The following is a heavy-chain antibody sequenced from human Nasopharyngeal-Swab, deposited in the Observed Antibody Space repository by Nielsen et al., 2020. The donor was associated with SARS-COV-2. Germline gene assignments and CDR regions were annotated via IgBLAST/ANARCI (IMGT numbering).Heavy chain of an antibody. CDR2: ISWNSGSI. Sequence: GGSLRLSCAASGFTFDDYAMHWVRQAPGKGLEWVSGISWNSGSIGYADSVKGRFTISRDNAKNSLYLQMNSLRAEDTALYYCAKDIGVGTFYYCYGMDVWGQGTTVTVSS. J-gene: IGHJ6*02. V-gene: IGHV3-9*01. CDR3: AKDIGVGTFYYCYGMDV. CDR1: GFTFDDYA. D-gene: IGHD1-1*01.